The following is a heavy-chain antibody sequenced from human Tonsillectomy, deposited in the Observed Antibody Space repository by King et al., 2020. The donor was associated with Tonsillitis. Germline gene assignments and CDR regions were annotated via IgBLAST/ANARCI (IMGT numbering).Heavy chain of an antibody. Sequence: VQLVESGGGLVKPGGSWKPSCEASGFTFSSYSMNWVRQAPGKGLEWVSSISSSSSNIFYADSVKGRFTISRDNAKNSLYLQMNSLRAEDTAVYYCARGGSPGGWYLDYWGQGTLVTVSS. CDR1: GFTFSSYS. D-gene: IGHD6-19*01. V-gene: IGHV3-21*01. CDR3: ARGGSPGGWYLDY. J-gene: IGHJ4*02. CDR2: ISSSSSNI.